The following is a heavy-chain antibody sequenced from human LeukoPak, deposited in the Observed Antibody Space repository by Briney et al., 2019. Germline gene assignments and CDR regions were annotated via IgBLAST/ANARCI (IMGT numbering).Heavy chain of an antibody. CDR1: GFTFTSYA. D-gene: IGHD2-2*02. CDR3: AGYNCSSTTCYTGGFDY. CDR2: ISGSGGST. J-gene: IGHJ4*02. Sequence: GGSLRLSCAASGFTFTSYAMSWVRQAPGEGLEWVSAISGSGGSTYYADSVKGRFTISRDNSKNTLYLQMNSLRADDTAVYYCAGYNCSSTTCYTGGFDYWGQGTLVTLSS. V-gene: IGHV3-23*01.